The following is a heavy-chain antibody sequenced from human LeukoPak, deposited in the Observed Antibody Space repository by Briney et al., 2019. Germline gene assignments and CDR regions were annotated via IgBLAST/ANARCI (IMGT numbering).Heavy chain of an antibody. D-gene: IGHD5-18*01. J-gene: IGHJ4*02. CDR3: ASFRGYNYDY. V-gene: IGHV4-59*01. CDR1: GASMSTYY. Sequence: PSETLSLTCTVSGASMSTYYWSWIRQPPGKGLEWIGYIYYSGSTSYNPSLKSRISISVDTSESQFSLKLSSVTAADTAVYYCASFRGYNYDYWGQGTLVTVSS. CDR2: IYYSGST.